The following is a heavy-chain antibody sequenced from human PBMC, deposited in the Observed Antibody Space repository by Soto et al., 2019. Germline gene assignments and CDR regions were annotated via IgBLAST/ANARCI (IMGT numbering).Heavy chain of an antibody. CDR2: IYYSGST. J-gene: IGHJ5*02. D-gene: IGHD3-22*01. Sequence: KTPETLTLTCTVSGGSVSSGSYYWSWIRQPPGKGLEWIGYIYYSGSTNYNPSLKSRVTISVDTSKNQFSLKLSSVTAADTAVYYCARELYYYDSSGYYYGAGWFDPWGQGTLVTVSS. V-gene: IGHV4-61*01. CDR3: ARELYYYDSSGYYYGAGWFDP. CDR1: GGSVSSGSYY.